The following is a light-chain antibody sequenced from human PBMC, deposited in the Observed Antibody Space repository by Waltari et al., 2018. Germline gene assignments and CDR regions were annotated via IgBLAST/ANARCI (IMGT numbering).Light chain of an antibody. Sequence: QSALTQPPSASGSLGQSVTISCTETSSNIGGFRFVSWYQQHPGKAPKLIIFEVNKRPSGVPDRFSGSKSGNTASLTVSGLQPEDEAEYFCSSFAGFNNVIFGVGTKVTVL. J-gene: IGLJ2*01. CDR3: SSFAGFNNVI. V-gene: IGLV2-8*01. CDR1: SSNIGGFRF. CDR2: EVN.